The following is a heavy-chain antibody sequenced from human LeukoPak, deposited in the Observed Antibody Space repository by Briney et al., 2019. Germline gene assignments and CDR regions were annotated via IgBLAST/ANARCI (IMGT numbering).Heavy chain of an antibody. CDR3: ARAGPFGESDFDY. CDR1: GFTFSSYW. V-gene: IGHV3-7*01. D-gene: IGHD3-10*01. J-gene: IGHJ4*02. CDR2: IKQDGSEK. Sequence: GGSLRLSCAASGFTFSSYWMSWVRQAPGKGLEWVANIKQDGSEKYYVDSVKGRFTISRDNAKNSLYLQMNSLRAEDTAVYYCARAGPFGESDFDYWGQGTLVTVSS.